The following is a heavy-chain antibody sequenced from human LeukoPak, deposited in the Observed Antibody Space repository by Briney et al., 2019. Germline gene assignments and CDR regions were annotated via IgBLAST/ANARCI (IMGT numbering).Heavy chain of an antibody. V-gene: IGHV3-23*05. J-gene: IGHJ4*02. Sequence: GGSLRLSCGDSGYTFTGYHMNWVRQAPGKGLEWVSTIDVSATDTYYPDSVKGRFTISRDDSKNMLYLQMNSLRGEDTAVYYCARSVRAAGKSPGFDFRGPGSLVTVSP. CDR2: IDVSATDT. CDR1: GYTFTGYH. D-gene: IGHD6-13*01. CDR3: ARSVRAAGKSPGFDF.